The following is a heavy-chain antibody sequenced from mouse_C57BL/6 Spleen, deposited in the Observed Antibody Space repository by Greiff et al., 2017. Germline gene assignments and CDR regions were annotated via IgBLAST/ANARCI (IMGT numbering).Heavy chain of an antibody. J-gene: IGHJ1*03. D-gene: IGHD4-1*01. CDR2: IYPGDGAT. Sequence: VQLQQSGAELVKPGASVKISCKASGYAFSSYWMNWVKQRPGKGLEWIGQIYPGDGATNYNGKFKGKATLTADKSSSTAYMPLSSLTSEDSAVYFSARGGWDKWYFDVWGTGTTVTVSS. CDR3: ARGGWDKWYFDV. CDR1: GYAFSSYW. V-gene: IGHV1-80*01.